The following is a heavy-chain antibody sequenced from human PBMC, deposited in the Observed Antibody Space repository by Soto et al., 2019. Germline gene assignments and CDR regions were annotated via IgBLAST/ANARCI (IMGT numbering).Heavy chain of an antibody. Sequence: ASVKVSCKASGYTFTSYYMNWVRQAPGQGLEWLGRINPKGGYTTYAQRFLGRVTMTEDTSTNTAYMELGSLRSEDTAVYYCATVRYCSSTSCYAGNNWFDPWGQGTLVTV. V-gene: IGHV1-46*01. J-gene: IGHJ5*02. CDR3: ATVRYCSSTSCYAGNNWFDP. CDR2: INPKGGYT. CDR1: GYTFTSYY. D-gene: IGHD2-2*01.